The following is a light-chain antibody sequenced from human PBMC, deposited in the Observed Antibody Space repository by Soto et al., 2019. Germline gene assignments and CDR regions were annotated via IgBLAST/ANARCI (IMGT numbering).Light chain of an antibody. V-gene: IGKV3-11*01. CDR1: QSVSSY. CDR2: DAS. Sequence: EIVLTQSPATLSLSPGERATLSCRASQSVSSYLAWYQQKPGQAPRLLIYDASSRATGIPARFSGSGSGTDFTLTISSLEHEDFAVYYWQQRSNWLTFGGGTKVEI. J-gene: IGKJ4*01. CDR3: QQRSNWLT.